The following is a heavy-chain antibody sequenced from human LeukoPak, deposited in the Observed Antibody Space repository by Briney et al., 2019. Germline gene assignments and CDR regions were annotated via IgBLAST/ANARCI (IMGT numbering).Heavy chain of an antibody. Sequence: SETLSLTCTVSGGSISSGGYYWSWIRQHPGKGLEWIGYIYYSGSTYYNPSLKSRVTISVDTSKNQFSLKLSSVTAADTAVYDCARGPRIRGASKPNYFDYWGQGTLVTVSA. J-gene: IGHJ4*02. D-gene: IGHD3-10*01. CDR2: IYYSGST. V-gene: IGHV4-31*03. CDR3: ARGPRIRGASKPNYFDY. CDR1: GGSISSGGYY.